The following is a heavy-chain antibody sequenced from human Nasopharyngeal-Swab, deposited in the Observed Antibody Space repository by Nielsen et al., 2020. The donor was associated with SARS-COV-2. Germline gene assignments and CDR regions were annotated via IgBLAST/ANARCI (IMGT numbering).Heavy chain of an antibody. CDR3: ARGGPGYCSSTSCYGNWFDP. J-gene: IGHJ5*02. CDR2: TNPNSGGT. Sequence: WVRQAPGQGLEWMGWTNPNSGGTNYAQKFQGWVTMTRDTSISTAYMELSRLRSDDTAVYYCARGGPGYCSSTSCYGNWFDPWGQGTLVTVSS. V-gene: IGHV1-2*04. D-gene: IGHD2-2*01.